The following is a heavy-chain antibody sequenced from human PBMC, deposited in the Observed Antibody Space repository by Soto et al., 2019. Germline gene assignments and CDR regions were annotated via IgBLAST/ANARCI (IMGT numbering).Heavy chain of an antibody. CDR3: ARDRSITMIVVVITNGFDY. Sequence: QVQLVESGGGVVQPGRSLRLSCAASGFTFSSYAMHWVRQAPGKGLERVAVISYDGSNKYYADSVKGRFTISRDNSKNTLYLQLNSLRAEDTGVYYCARDRSITMIVVVITNGFDYWGQGTLVTVSS. J-gene: IGHJ4*02. CDR1: GFTFSSYA. V-gene: IGHV3-30-3*01. D-gene: IGHD3-22*01. CDR2: ISYDGSNK.